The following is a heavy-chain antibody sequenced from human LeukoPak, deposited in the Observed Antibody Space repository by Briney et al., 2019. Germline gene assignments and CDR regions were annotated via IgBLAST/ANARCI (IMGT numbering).Heavy chain of an antibody. Sequence: PGGSLRLSCAASGFTFSSYAMSWVRQAPGKGLEWVSAISGSGGSTYYADSVKGRFTISRDNSKNTLYLQMNSLRAEDTALYYCAKDRADSSGFLEDWGQGTLVTVSS. V-gene: IGHV3-23*01. CDR3: AKDRADSSGFLED. CDR1: GFTFSSYA. D-gene: IGHD3-22*01. J-gene: IGHJ4*02. CDR2: ISGSGGST.